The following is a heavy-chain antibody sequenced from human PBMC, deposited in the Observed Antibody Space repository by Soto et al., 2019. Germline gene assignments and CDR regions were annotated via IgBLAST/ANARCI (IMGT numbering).Heavy chain of an antibody. CDR1: GFTFSSYA. CDR3: EKSRVFIGAIVTLRDS. V-gene: IGHV3-23*01. D-gene: IGHD3-16*02. CDR2: ISNNGDTA. J-gene: IGHJ4*02. Sequence: EVQLLESGGGLVQPGGSLTLSCATSGFTFSSYAMVWVRQAAEKGLEWVASISNNGDTAYYADSVKGRFTISRGNSENTLYLQMNGLRADDTALYFCEKSRVFIGAIVTLRDSWGQGTQVTVSS.